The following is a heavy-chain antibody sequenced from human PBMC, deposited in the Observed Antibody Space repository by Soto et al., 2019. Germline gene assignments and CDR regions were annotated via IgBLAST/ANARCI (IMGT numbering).Heavy chain of an antibody. D-gene: IGHD6-13*01. J-gene: IGHJ4*02. V-gene: IGHV3-23*01. Sequence: EVQLLESGGGLVQPGGSLRLSCAASGFTFSSYAMSWVRQAPGKGLEWVSAISGSGGSTYYADSVKGRFTISRDNSKNALYLQMNSLRAEDTSVHYCAYSSTPFDYWGQGTLVTVSS. CDR3: AYSSTPFDY. CDR1: GFTFSSYA. CDR2: ISGSGGST.